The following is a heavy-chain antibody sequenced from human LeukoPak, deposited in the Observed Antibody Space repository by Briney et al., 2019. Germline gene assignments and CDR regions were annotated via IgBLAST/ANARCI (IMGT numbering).Heavy chain of an antibody. D-gene: IGHD3-10*01. CDR1: GFSLSTSGVG. Sequence: SGPTLVNPTQTLTLTCTFSGFSLSTSGVGVGWIRQPPGKALEWLALIYWDDDKRYSPSLKSRLTITKDTSKNQVVLTMTNVDPVDTATYYCAHTDITNFDYWGQGTLVTVSS. J-gene: IGHJ4*02. CDR2: IYWDDDK. V-gene: IGHV2-5*02. CDR3: AHTDITNFDY.